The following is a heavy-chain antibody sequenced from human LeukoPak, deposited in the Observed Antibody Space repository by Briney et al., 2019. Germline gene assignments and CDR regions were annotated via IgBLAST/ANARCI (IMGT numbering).Heavy chain of an antibody. CDR2: IYYSGST. D-gene: IGHD6-19*01. CDR1: GGSISSSSYY. CDR3: ARNIAVAGRGDYMDV. V-gene: IGHV4-39*01. Sequence: SETLSLTCTVSGGSISSSSYYWGWIRQPPGKGLEWIGSIYYSGSTYYNPSLKSRVTISVDTSKNQFSLKLSSVTAADTAVYYCARNIAVAGRGDYMDVWGKGTTVTISS. J-gene: IGHJ6*03.